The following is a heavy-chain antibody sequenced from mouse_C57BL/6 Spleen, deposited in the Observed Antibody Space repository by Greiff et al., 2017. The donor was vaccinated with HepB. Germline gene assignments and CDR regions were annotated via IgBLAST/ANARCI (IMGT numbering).Heavy chain of an antibody. Sequence: EVQRVESGGGLVQPKGSLKLSCAASGFSFNTYAMNWVRQAPGKGLEWVARIRSKSNNYATYYADSVKDRFTISRDDSESMLYLQMNNLKTEDTAMYDCVRVSGYPYAMDYWGQGTSVTVSS. J-gene: IGHJ4*01. D-gene: IGHD1-3*01. V-gene: IGHV10-1*01. CDR3: VRVSGYPYAMDY. CDR2: IRSKSNNYAT. CDR1: GFSFNTYA.